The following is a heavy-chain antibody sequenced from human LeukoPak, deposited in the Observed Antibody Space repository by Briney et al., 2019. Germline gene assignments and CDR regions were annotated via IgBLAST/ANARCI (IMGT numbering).Heavy chain of an antibody. CDR2: ISGSGGST. D-gene: IGHD3-22*01. Sequence: GGSLRLSCAASGFTFSSYAMSWVRQAPGKGLEWVSAISGSGGSTYYADSVKGRFTISRDNSKNTLYLQMNSLRAEDTAVYYCAKLFSMIVVDSLAFDIWGQGTMVTVSS. V-gene: IGHV3-23*01. CDR3: AKLFSMIVVDSLAFDI. CDR1: GFTFSSYA. J-gene: IGHJ3*02.